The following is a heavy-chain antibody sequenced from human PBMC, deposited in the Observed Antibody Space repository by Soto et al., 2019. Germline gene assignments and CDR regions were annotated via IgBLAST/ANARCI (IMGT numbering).Heavy chain of an antibody. Sequence: PSETLSLTCAVSVGSISSGGYSCSWIGQPPGKGLEWIGYIYHSGSTYYNPSLKSRVTISVDRSKNQFSLKLSSVTAADTAVYYCASLFRDFWSGYYIDPWGQGTRVTVSS. CDR1: VGSISSGGYS. D-gene: IGHD3-3*01. CDR3: ASLFRDFWSGYYIDP. V-gene: IGHV4-30-2*01. J-gene: IGHJ5*02. CDR2: IYHSGST.